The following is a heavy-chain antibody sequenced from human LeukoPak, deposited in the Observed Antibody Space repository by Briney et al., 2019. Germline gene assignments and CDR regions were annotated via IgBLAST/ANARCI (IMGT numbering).Heavy chain of an antibody. Sequence: PGGSLRLSCAASGFTFSSYGMHWVRQAPGKGLEWVAFIRNDGNNKYYADSVKGRLTISRDNSKNTLYLQMNSLRAEDTAVYYCAKDNSGWAFDYWGQGTPVTVSS. CDR3: AKDNSGWAFDY. J-gene: IGHJ4*02. CDR1: GFTFSSYG. D-gene: IGHD6-19*01. V-gene: IGHV3-30*02. CDR2: IRNDGNNK.